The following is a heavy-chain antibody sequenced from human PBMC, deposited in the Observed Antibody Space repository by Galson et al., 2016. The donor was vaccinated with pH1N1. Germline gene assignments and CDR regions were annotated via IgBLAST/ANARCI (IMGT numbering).Heavy chain of an antibody. Sequence: LRLSCAASGFTFSNYAMSWVRQAPGKGLEWVSSITASGGNTYYADSVKGRFTISRDNSKNTLFLQMNSLRVEDTAMYYCARGAITTPGLDYWGQGTLVTVSS. V-gene: IGHV3-23*01. J-gene: IGHJ4*02. CDR3: ARGAITTPGLDY. D-gene: IGHD1/OR15-1a*01. CDR2: ITASGGNT. CDR1: GFTFSNYA.